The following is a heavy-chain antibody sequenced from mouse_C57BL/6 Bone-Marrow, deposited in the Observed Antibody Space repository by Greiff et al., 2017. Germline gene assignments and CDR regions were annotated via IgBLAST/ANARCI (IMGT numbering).Heavy chain of an antibody. V-gene: IGHV2-6*01. CDR1: GFSLTSYG. CDR3: ARSLYYRAMDY. D-gene: IGHD2-14*01. J-gene: IGHJ4*01. Sequence: VLLVESGPGLVAPSQSLSITCTASGFSLTSYGVDWVRQSPGQGLEWLGVIWGVGSTTYNSALKSRLSISKDNTKSQVVLKMNSLQTDDTAMYYCARSLYYRAMDYWGQGTSVTVSS. CDR2: IWGVGST.